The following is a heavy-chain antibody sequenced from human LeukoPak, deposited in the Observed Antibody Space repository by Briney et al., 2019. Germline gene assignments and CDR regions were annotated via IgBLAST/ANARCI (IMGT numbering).Heavy chain of an antibody. Sequence: GRSLRLSCAASGFTFDDYAMHWVRQAPGKGLEWVSGISWNSGSIGYADSVKGRFTISRDNAKNSLYLQMNSLRAEDTALYHCAKDSNNWFDPWGQGTLVTVSS. V-gene: IGHV3-9*01. CDR3: AKDSNNWFDP. J-gene: IGHJ5*02. CDR1: GFTFDDYA. CDR2: ISWNSGSI.